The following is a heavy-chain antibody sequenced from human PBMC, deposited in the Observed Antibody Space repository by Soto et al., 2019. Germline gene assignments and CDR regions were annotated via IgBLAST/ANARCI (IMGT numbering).Heavy chain of an antibody. CDR3: ARDGGKGYGYGYGY. Sequence: QVQLVQSGAEVKKPGASVTVSCKVSGYTFTSYGISWVRQAPGQGLEWMGWISTYNGDTNYAQKLQGRVTMTTDTSTSTAYMELRGLRSDETAVYYCARDGGKGYGYGYGYWGQGTLVTVSS. CDR1: GYTFTSYG. V-gene: IGHV1-18*01. D-gene: IGHD5-18*01. J-gene: IGHJ4*02. CDR2: ISTYNGDT.